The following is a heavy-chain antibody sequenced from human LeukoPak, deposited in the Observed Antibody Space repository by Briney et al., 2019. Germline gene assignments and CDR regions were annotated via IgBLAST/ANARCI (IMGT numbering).Heavy chain of an antibody. CDR1: GFTFSDYY. D-gene: IGHD6-13*01. Sequence: GGSLRLCCAASGFTFSDYYMGWSRQAPGKGLEWVSYIPFSSSTTYYADSVKGRFTISRDNAKNSLYLQMNSLRADDTAVYYCARGWSSSWPYNLFDPWGQGTLVTVSS. CDR2: IPFSSSTT. CDR3: ARGWSSSWPYNLFDP. V-gene: IGHV3-11*01. J-gene: IGHJ5*02.